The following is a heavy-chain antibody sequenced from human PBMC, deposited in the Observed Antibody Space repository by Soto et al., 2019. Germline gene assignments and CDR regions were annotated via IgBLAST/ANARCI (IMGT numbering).Heavy chain of an antibody. Sequence: GASVKVSCTASGGTFSSYAICWVRQAPGQGLEWMGGIIPIFGTANYAQKFQGRVTITADESTSTAYMELSSLRSEDTAVYYCAIPYYDFWSGYYSSGPFDYWGQGTLVTVSS. CDR3: AIPYYDFWSGYYSSGPFDY. CDR2: IIPIFGTA. D-gene: IGHD3-3*01. V-gene: IGHV1-69*13. J-gene: IGHJ4*02. CDR1: GGTFSSYA.